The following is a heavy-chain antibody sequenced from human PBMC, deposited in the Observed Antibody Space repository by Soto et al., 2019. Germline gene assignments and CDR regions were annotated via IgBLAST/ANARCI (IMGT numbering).Heavy chain of an antibody. J-gene: IGHJ5*02. CDR3: ARGMKYQLVNTKFNWFDP. CDR1: GGSFSGYY. Sequence: QVQLQQWGAGLLKPSETLSLTCAVYGGSFSGYYWNWIRQPPGKGLEWIGEVNDSGGTNYKPSLKSRVTISIDKSKNQFSLKLSSVTAADTAVYYCARGMKYQLVNTKFNWFDPWGQGTLVTVSS. V-gene: IGHV4-34*01. CDR2: VNDSGGT. D-gene: IGHD2-2*01.